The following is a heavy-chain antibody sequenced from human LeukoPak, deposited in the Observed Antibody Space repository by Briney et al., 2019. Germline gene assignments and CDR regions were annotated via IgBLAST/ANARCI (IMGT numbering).Heavy chain of an antibody. J-gene: IGHJ6*03. Sequence: ASVKVSCKASEYTFTDYYIHWVRQAPGQGLEWMGWINPNSGGTNYAQRFQGRVTMTRDTSIGTTYMELSGLTSDDTAMYFCARTYCGGDCSNYYYYYYMDVWGKGTTVTVSS. D-gene: IGHD2-21*02. CDR2: INPNSGGT. CDR3: ARTYCGGDCSNYYYYYYMDV. CDR1: EYTFTDYY. V-gene: IGHV1-2*02.